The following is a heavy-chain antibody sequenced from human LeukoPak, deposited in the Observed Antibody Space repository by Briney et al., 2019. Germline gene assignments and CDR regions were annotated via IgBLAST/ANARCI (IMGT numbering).Heavy chain of an antibody. CDR3: ARSGGSCYSMRCYFDY. CDR1: EFSVGSNY. D-gene: IGHD2-15*01. J-gene: IGHJ4*02. V-gene: IGHV3-66*01. CDR2: IYSGGST. Sequence: PGGSLRLSCAASEFSVGSNYMTWVRQAPGKGLERVSHIYSGGSTYYADSVKGRFTISRDNSKNTLYLQMNSLRAEDTAVYYCARSGGSCYSMRCYFDYWGQGTLVTVSS.